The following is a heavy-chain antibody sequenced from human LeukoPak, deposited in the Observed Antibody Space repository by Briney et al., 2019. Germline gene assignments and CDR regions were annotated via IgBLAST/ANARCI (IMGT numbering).Heavy chain of an antibody. Sequence: GGSLRLSCAASEFTFSSYSFNWVRQAPGRGLEWVSCISSSTSYIYYADSVRGRFTISRDNAKNSLYLQMNSLRVEDTAVYYCARAPGYYGDPFDYWGQGTLVTVSS. D-gene: IGHD4-17*01. J-gene: IGHJ4*02. CDR2: ISSSTSYI. V-gene: IGHV3-21*01. CDR1: EFTFSSYS. CDR3: ARAPGYYGDPFDY.